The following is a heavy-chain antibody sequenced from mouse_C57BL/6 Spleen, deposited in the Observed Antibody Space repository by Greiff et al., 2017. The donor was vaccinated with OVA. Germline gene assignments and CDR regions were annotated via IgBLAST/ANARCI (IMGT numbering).Heavy chain of an antibody. CDR2: IYPGSGNT. CDR3: ARWLDFDY. Sequence: QVQLQQSGAELVRPGASVKLSCKASGYTFTDYYINWVKQRPGQGLEWIAMIYPGSGNTYYNEKFKGKATLTAEKSSSTAYMQLSSLTSEDSAVYFCARWLDFDYWGQGTTLTVSS. CDR1: GYTFTDYY. D-gene: IGHD2-2*01. V-gene: IGHV1-76*01. J-gene: IGHJ2*01.